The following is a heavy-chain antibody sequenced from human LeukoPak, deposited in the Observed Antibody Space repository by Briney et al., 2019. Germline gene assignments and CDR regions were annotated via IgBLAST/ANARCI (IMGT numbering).Heavy chain of an antibody. CDR1: GFTFGSYN. CDR2: ISSRSSYI. D-gene: IGHD3-3*01. CDR3: AGGVNYFDY. V-gene: IGHV3-21*01. Sequence: GGSLRLSCAASGFTFGSYNMKWVRQAPGKGLEWVSSISSRSSYIFYADSVKGRFTISRDNAKKSLYLQMNSLRAEDTAVYYCAGGVNYFDYWGQGTLVTVSS. J-gene: IGHJ4*02.